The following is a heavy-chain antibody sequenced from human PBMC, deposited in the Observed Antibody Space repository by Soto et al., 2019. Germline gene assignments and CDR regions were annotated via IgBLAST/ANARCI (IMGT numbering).Heavy chain of an antibody. Sequence: PGGSLRLSCVASGFTVSNNYMSWVRQAPGRGLEWVSAISNTGSTHYAGSVKGRSTISRDSSTNTLYLEVNSLRADDTAVYYCAKVNVVVVAATFEYEYYFDYWGQGTLVTVSS. CDR3: AKVNVVVVAATFEYEYYFDY. J-gene: IGHJ4*02. CDR2: ISNTGST. D-gene: IGHD2-15*01. V-gene: IGHV3-53*01. CDR1: GFTVSNNY.